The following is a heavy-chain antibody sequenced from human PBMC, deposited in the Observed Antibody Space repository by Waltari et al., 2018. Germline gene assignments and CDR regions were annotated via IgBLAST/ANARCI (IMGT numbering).Heavy chain of an antibody. CDR1: VFTFSTCW. CDR3: ARVREDFWSGFYH. V-gene: IGHV3-7*01. CDR2: IKQDGSEK. D-gene: IGHD3-3*01. J-gene: IGHJ4*02. Sequence: EVQLVESGGGLVQPGGSLRLSCAASVFTFSTCWMSWVRQAPGKGLEWVANIKQDGSEKYYVDSVKGRFTISRDNTNNSLYLQMNSLRAEDTAVYYCARVREDFWSGFYHWGQGALVTVSS.